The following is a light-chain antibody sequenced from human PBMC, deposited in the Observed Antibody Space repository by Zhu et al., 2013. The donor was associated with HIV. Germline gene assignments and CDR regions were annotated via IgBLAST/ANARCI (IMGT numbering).Light chain of an antibody. CDR3: QQYKKWPPWT. CDR1: QSVSIN. CDR2: GAS. V-gene: IGKV3-15*01. J-gene: IGKJ1*01. Sequence: EVGMTQSPATLSLSPGERATLSCRASQSVSINLAWYQQKPGQAPRLLIFGASTRATGVPARFSGSGSGTEFTLTISSLQSEDSAVYYCQQYKKWPPWTFGQGTKVEIK.